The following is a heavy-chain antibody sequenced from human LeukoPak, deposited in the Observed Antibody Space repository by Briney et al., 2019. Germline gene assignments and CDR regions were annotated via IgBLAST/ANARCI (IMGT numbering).Heavy chain of an antibody. CDR3: ARQSDWGWYWFDP. V-gene: IGHV1-46*01. Sequence: ASVKVSCKASGYTFTSYYMHWVRQAPGQGLEWMGIINPSGGSTSYAQKFQGRVTMTRDMSTSSVYMELSSLRSEDTAVYYCARQSDWGWYWFDPWGQGTVVTVSS. J-gene: IGHJ5*02. CDR1: GYTFTSYY. CDR2: INPSGGST. D-gene: IGHD7-27*01.